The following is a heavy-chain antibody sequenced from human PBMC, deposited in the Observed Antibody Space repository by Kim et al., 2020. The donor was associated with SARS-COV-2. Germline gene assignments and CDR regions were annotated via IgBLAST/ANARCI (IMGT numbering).Heavy chain of an antibody. Sequence: SVKVSCKASGGTFSSYAISWVRQAPGQGLEWMGGIIPIFGTANYAQKFQGRVTITADESTSTAYMELSSLRSEDTAVYYCARDLPRGPLDYGDYVWYFDYWGQGTLVTVSS. CDR3: ARDLPRGPLDYGDYVWYFDY. D-gene: IGHD4-17*01. CDR1: GGTFSSYA. CDR2: IIPIFGTA. V-gene: IGHV1-69*13. J-gene: IGHJ4*02.